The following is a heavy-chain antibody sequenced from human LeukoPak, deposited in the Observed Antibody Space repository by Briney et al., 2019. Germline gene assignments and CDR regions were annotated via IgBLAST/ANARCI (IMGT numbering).Heavy chain of an antibody. CDR2: IIPIFGTA. Sequence: SVKVSCKASGGTFSSYAISWVRQAPGQGLEWMGRIIPIFGTANYAQKFQGRVTITTDESTSTAYMELSSLRSEDTAVYYCARMRDSGWYSYYMDVWGKGTTVTISS. J-gene: IGHJ6*03. CDR1: GGTFSSYA. CDR3: ARMRDSGWYSYYMDV. V-gene: IGHV1-69*05. D-gene: IGHD6-19*01.